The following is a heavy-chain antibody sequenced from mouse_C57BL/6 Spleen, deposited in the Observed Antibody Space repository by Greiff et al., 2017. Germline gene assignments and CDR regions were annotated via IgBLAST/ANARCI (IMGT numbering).Heavy chain of an antibody. V-gene: IGHV1-82*01. CDR2: IYPGDGDT. Sequence: QVQLQQSGPELVKPGASVKISCKASGYAFSSSWMNWVKQRPGKGLEWIGRIYPGDGDTNYNGKFKGKATLTADKSSSTAYMQLSSLTSEDSAVYFCARECYYGSSHKYFDYWGQGTTLTVSS. D-gene: IGHD1-1*01. CDR3: ARECYYGSSHKYFDY. J-gene: IGHJ2*01. CDR1: GYAFSSSW.